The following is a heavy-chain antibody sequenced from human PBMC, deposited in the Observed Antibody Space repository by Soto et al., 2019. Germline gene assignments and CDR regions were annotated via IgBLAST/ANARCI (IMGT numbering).Heavy chain of an antibody. Sequence: GGSLRLSCAASGFRFSDYSMNWVRQAPGRGLEWVSYISSSSFTIHYADSVEGRFAISRDNAKNSLYLQMNSLRVEDTAVYYCSRYYNDFWCGHFDYWGQGALVTVSS. CDR3: SRYYNDFWCGHFDY. J-gene: IGHJ4*02. CDR1: GFRFSDYS. D-gene: IGHD3-3*01. V-gene: IGHV3-48*01. CDR2: ISSSSFTI.